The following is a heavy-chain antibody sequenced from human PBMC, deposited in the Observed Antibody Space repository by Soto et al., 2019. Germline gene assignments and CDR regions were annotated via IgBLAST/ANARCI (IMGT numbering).Heavy chain of an antibody. CDR3: AAGFPPDY. Sequence: EVQLVESGGGLVQPGGSLKLSCAASGFTFSSFWMNWVRQAPGKGLEWVANIKGGGSEKYYVDSVKGRFTISRDNAKNSLYLEMNSLRAEDTAVYYCAAGFPPDYWGQGTLVTVSS. D-gene: IGHD3-10*01. CDR1: GFTFSSFW. J-gene: IGHJ4*02. CDR2: IKGGGSEK. V-gene: IGHV3-7*01.